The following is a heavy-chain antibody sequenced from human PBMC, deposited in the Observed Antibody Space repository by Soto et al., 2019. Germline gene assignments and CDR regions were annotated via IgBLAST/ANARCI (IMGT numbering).Heavy chain of an antibody. CDR1: GFTFSNAW. V-gene: IGHV3-15*07. CDR2: ITSKTDAGTT. CDR3: TTRVRDNYYDSSGYMYYYYGMDV. Sequence: RGSLRLSCAASGFTFSNAWTNWVRLAPGKGMEWVGRITSKTDAGTTDYAAPVKCRFTISRDDSKNTLYLQMNSLKTEDTAVYYCTTRVRDNYYDSSGYMYYYYGMDVWGQGITVTVSS. J-gene: IGHJ6*02. D-gene: IGHD3-22*01.